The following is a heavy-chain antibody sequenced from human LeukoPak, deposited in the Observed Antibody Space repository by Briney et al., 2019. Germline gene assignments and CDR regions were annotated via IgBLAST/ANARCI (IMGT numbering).Heavy chain of an antibody. CDR2: INHSGST. Sequence: PSETLSLTCAVYGGSFSGYYWSWIRQSPGKGLEWIGEINHSGSTNYNPSLKSRVTISVDTSKNQFSLKLSSVTAADTAVYYCARKMRPLYSDSSAYDFWGQGTLVTFSS. J-gene: IGHJ4*02. V-gene: IGHV4-34*01. CDR1: GGSFSGYY. D-gene: IGHD3-22*01. CDR3: ARKMRPLYSDSSAYDF.